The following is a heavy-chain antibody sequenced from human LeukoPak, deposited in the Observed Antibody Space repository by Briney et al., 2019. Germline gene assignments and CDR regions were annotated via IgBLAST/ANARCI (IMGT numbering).Heavy chain of an antibody. D-gene: IGHD3-22*01. CDR2: IIPIFGTA. J-gene: IGHJ4*02. CDR1: GGTFSSYA. Sequence: SVKVSCKASGGTFSSYAISWVRQAPGQGLEWMGGIIPIFGTANYAQKFQGRVTITADESTSTAYMELSSLRSEDTAVYYCASYDSSGYYYYYWGQGTLVTVSS. V-gene: IGHV1-69*13. CDR3: ASYDSSGYYYYY.